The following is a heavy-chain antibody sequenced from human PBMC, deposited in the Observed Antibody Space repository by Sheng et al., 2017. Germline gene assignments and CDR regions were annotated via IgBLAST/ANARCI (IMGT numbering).Heavy chain of an antibody. J-gene: IGHJ6*02. D-gene: IGHD3-16*01. Sequence: QVQLVESGGGLVKPGGSLRLSCAASGFTLSDYYITWIRQAPGKGLEWVSCISSSGDFKYYADSVRGRFTISRDNAKKSLYLLMNSLRADDTAVYYCARPKFGGPGYGMDVWGQGTTVTVSS. CDR1: GFTLSDYY. V-gene: IGHV3-11*04. CDR3: ARPKFGGPGYGMDV. CDR2: ISSSGDFK.